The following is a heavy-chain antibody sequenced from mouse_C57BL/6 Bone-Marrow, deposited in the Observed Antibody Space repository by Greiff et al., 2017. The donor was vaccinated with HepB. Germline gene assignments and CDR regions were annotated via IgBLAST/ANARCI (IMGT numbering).Heavy chain of an antibody. CDR1: GYTFTDYY. J-gene: IGHJ3*01. V-gene: IGHV1-26*01. D-gene: IGHD2-5*01. CDR2: INPNNGGT. CDR3: ARGSNYGWFAY. Sequence: EVQLQQSGPELVKPGASVKISCKASGYTFTDYYMNWVKQSHGKSLEWIGDINPNNGGTSYNQKFKGKATLTVDKSSSTTYMELRSLTSEDSAVYYCARGSNYGWFAYWGQGTLVTVSA.